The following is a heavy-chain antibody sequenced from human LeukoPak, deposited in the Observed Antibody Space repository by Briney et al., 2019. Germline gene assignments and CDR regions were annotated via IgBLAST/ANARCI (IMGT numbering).Heavy chain of an antibody. V-gene: IGHV5-51*01. Sequence: GESLKISCKGSGYSFTSNWIGWVRQMPGKGLEWMGVIYPSDSDTRYSPSFQGQVTISADKSISTAYLQWSSLKASDTAMYYCARVSAAEDYYYMDVWGKGTTVTISS. CDR2: IYPSDSDT. J-gene: IGHJ6*03. D-gene: IGHD6-13*01. CDR3: ARVSAAEDYYYMDV. CDR1: GYSFTSNW.